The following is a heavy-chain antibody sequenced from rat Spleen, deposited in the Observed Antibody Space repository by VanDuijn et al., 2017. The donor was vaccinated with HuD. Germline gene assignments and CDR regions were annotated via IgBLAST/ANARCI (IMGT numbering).Heavy chain of an antibody. Sequence: EVQLVESGGGLVQPGRSLKLSCAASGFTFSNYDMAWVRQAPTKGLEWVAFISPSGGSTYYRDSVKGRFTISRDNAKSTLYLQMDSLRAEDTATYYCTGLYYGYDYWYFDFWGQGVMVTVSS. CDR1: GFTFSNYD. CDR3: TGLYYGYDYWYFDF. D-gene: IGHD1-7*01. V-gene: IGHV5-27*01. CDR2: ISPSGGST. J-gene: IGHJ2*01.